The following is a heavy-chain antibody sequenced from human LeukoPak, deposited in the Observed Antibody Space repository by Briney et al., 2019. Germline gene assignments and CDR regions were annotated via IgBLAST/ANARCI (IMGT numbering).Heavy chain of an antibody. D-gene: IGHD4-17*01. Sequence: PGGSLRLSCAASGFTFSSYSMNWVRQAPGKGLEWVSSISSSSSYIYYADSVKGRFTISRDNSKNTLYLQMNSLRAEDTAVYYCAKVDGDEYYYYYYMDVWGKGTTVTISS. CDR3: AKVDGDEYYYYYYMDV. CDR2: ISSSSSYI. CDR1: GFTFSSYS. J-gene: IGHJ6*03. V-gene: IGHV3-21*04.